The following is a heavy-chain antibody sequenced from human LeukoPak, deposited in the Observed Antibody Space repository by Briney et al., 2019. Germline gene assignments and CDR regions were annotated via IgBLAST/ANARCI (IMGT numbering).Heavy chain of an antibody. V-gene: IGHV1-18*01. CDR3: ARVYCSGGSCYSLDY. CDR2: ISAYNGNT. J-gene: IGHJ4*02. D-gene: IGHD2-15*01. CDR1: GYTFTSYG. Sequence: ASVKVSCKASGYTFTSYGFTWVRQAPGQGLEWMGWISAYNGNTDYAQKFQGRVTMTTDTSTSTAYTELRSLRSDDTAVYYCARVYCSGGSCYSLDYWGQGTLVTVSS.